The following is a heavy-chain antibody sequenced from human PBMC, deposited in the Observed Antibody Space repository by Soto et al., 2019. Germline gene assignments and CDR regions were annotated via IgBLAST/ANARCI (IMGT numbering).Heavy chain of an antibody. CDR2: LYPDGRA. CDR3: ARGLGRGYHDNWGHFRLDS. CDR1: GFTVSSNC. V-gene: IGHV3-53*01. J-gene: IGHJ4*02. Sequence: GGSLRLSCAASGFTVSSNCLTWVRHAPGKGLKWVSVLYPDGRAYYTDSVNGRFTISTDNSKNSVYLQMNTLRAEDTAVYYCARGLGRGYHDNWGHFRLDSWGQGTLVTVSS. D-gene: IGHD7-27*01.